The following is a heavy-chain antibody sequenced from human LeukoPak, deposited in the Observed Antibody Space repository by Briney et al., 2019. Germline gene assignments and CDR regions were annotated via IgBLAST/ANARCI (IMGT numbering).Heavy chain of an antibody. D-gene: IGHD6-13*01. CDR3: ARGLEAAARNWFDP. CDR1: GGSISSSSYY. CDR2: IYYSGST. J-gene: IGHJ5*02. V-gene: IGHV4-39*07. Sequence: SETLSLTCTVSGGSISSSSYYWGWIRQPPGKGLEWIGSIYYSGSTYYNPSLKSRVTISVDTSKNQFSLKLSSVTAADTAVYYCARGLEAAARNWFDPWGQGTLVTVSS.